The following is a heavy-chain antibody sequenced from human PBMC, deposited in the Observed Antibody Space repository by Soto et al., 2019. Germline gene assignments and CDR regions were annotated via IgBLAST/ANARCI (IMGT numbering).Heavy chain of an antibody. D-gene: IGHD2-8*01. J-gene: IGHJ4*02. Sequence: SQTLSLTCAISGDSVSSNSAAWNWIRQSPSRGLKWLGRTYYRSKWYNDYAVSVKSRITINPDTSKNQFSLQLKSVTPEDTAVYYCAKSTNLYSSGYYFDYWGQGTLVTVSS. CDR3: AKSTNLYSSGYYFDY. CDR2: TYYRSKWYN. CDR1: GDSVSSNSAA. V-gene: IGHV6-1*01.